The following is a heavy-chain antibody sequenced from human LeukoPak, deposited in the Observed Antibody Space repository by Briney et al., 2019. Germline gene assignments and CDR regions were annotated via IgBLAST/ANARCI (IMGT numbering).Heavy chain of an antibody. V-gene: IGHV1-69*04. D-gene: IGHD7-27*01. CDR2: IIPILGIA. J-gene: IGHJ6*03. CDR1: GGTFSSYA. CDR3: ARGLGQYYYYYMDV. Sequence: SVKVSRKASGGTFSSYAISWVRQAPGQGLEWMGRIIPILGIANYAQKFQGRVTITADKSTSTAYMELSSLRSEYTAVYYCARGLGQYYYYYMDVWGKGTTVTVSS.